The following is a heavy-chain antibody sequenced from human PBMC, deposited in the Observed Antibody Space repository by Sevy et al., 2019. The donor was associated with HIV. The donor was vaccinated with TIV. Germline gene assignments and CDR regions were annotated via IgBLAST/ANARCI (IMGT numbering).Heavy chain of an antibody. CDR3: ARERDLGYCSGGSWSYYYYGMDV. CDR2: ISSSGSTI. V-gene: IGHV3-11*01. J-gene: IGHJ6*02. D-gene: IGHD2-15*01. CDR1: GFTFSDYY. Sequence: GGSLRLSCAASGFTFSDYYMSWIRQAPGKGLEWVSYISSSGSTIYYADSVKGRFTISRDNAKNSLYLQMNSLRAEDTAVYYCARERDLGYCSGGSWSYYYYGMDVSGEGTTGTVSS.